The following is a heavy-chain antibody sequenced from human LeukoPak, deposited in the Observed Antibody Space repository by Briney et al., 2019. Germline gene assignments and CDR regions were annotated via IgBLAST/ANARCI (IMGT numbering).Heavy chain of an antibody. J-gene: IGHJ4*02. Sequence: GESLQISCKGSGYIFTSYWIGWVRQLPGKGLEWMGIIYPGDSDTRYSPSFQGQVAISADKSISTAYLQWSSLKASDTAMYYCARSGYYYDTPFDYWGQGTLVTVSS. CDR3: ARSGYYYDTPFDY. V-gene: IGHV5-51*01. D-gene: IGHD3-22*01. CDR1: GYIFTSYW. CDR2: IYPGDSDT.